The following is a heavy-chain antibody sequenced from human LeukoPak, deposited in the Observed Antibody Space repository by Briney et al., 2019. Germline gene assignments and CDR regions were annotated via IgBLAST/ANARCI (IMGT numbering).Heavy chain of an antibody. J-gene: IGHJ4*02. CDR3: ARDHRLGRTGYDMPAD. D-gene: IGHD5-12*01. CDR2: LNPRTGAT. Sequence: ASVKVSCKASGYTFVDYYMYWVRQAPGQGFEWIGWLNPRTGATKSAQKFQARVTMTRDTSTSTGFMELTRLTSDDTAVYYCARDHRLGRTGYDMPADWGQGTRVIASS. V-gene: IGHV1-2*02. CDR1: GYTFVDYY.